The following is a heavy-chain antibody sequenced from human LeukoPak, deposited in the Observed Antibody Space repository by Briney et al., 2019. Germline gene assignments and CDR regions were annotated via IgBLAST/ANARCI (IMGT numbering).Heavy chain of an antibody. J-gene: IGHJ4*02. CDR3: ARQAWRYDILTGYPWGSFDY. CDR1: GGSISSYY. CDR2: IYYSGST. Sequence: SETLSLTCTVSGGSISSYYRSWIRQPPGKGLEWIGYIYYSGSTNYNPSLKSRVTISVDTSKNQLSLKLSSVTAADTAVYYCARQAWRYDILTGYPWGSFDYWGQGTLVTVSS. V-gene: IGHV4-59*08. D-gene: IGHD3-9*01.